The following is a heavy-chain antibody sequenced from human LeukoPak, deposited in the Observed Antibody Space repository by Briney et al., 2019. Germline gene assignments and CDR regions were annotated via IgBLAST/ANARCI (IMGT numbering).Heavy chain of an antibody. J-gene: IGHJ4*02. Sequence: GGSLRLSCATSGFTFSNWMTWVRQAPGKGLEWVANIQPDGSEKYYVDSVKGRFTISRDNAKNSLYLQMNSLRAEDTAVYYCASGIQLWRDYWGQGTLVTVSS. V-gene: IGHV3-7*01. CDR3: ASGIQLWRDY. CDR1: GFTFSNW. D-gene: IGHD5-18*01. CDR2: IQPDGSEK.